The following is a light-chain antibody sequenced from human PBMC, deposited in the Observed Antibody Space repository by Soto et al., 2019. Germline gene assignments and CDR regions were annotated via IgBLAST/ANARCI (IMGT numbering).Light chain of an antibody. Sequence: QSVLTQPASVSGYPGQSITISCTGTTSDVGGYNYVSWHQQHPGKAPKLMIHEVRYRPSGVSNRFSGSKSGNTASLTISGLQAEDEADYYCSSYASSGTLVFGGGTKVTVL. J-gene: IGLJ3*02. CDR3: SSYASSGTLV. CDR2: EVR. CDR1: TSDVGGYNY. V-gene: IGLV2-14*01.